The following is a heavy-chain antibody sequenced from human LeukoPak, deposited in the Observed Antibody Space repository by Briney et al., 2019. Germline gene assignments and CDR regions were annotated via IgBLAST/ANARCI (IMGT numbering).Heavy chain of an antibody. CDR1: GFTFSSYA. J-gene: IGHJ6*03. CDR3: AKGGSDSSGYYSLYYYYYMDV. CDR2: ISYDGSNK. D-gene: IGHD3-22*01. Sequence: GGSLRLSCAASGFTFSSYAMHWVRQAPGKGLEWVAVISYDGSNKYYADSVKGRFTISRDNSKNTLYLQMNSLRAEDSAVYYCAKGGSDSSGYYSLYYYYYMDVWGKGTTVTISS. V-gene: IGHV3-30*07.